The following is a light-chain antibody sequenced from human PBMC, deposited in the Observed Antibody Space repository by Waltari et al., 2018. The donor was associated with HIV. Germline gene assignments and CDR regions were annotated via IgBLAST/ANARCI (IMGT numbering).Light chain of an antibody. Sequence: EILITQSPAILSVSPGESATVSCRASQNVYSNFAWYQQKPGQPPRLLIYTASTRATGVPARFTGSGFGTDFTLTISGLQSEDFAVYYCQHYNSWPGPAFGQGTKEEIK. J-gene: IGKJ1*01. CDR3: QHYNSWPGPA. CDR1: QNVYSN. CDR2: TAS. V-gene: IGKV3-15*01.